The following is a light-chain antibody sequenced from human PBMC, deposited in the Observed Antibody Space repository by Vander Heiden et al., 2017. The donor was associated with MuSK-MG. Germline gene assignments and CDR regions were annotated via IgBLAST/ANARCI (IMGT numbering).Light chain of an antibody. CDR3: QQDGSSPLT. V-gene: IGKV3-20*01. CDR2: GAS. Sequence: EIVLPQSPGTLSSSPGVRATPSCSASQRVASSYLAWYQQKPCQAPRLLMYGASSRATGGPERLSGSGCGTEFTLTISRLEPEDFAVYYCQQDGSSPLTFGGGTKVEIK. J-gene: IGKJ4*01. CDR1: QRVASSY.